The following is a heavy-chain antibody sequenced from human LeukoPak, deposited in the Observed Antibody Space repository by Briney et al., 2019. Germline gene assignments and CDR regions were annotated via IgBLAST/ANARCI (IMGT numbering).Heavy chain of an antibody. CDR1: GGSISSGDYY. J-gene: IGHJ3*02. CDR2: IYYSGST. V-gene: IGHV4-30-4*01. CDR3: ASSKIVVVPPGDAFDI. Sequence: PSQTLSLTCTVSGGSISSGDYYWSWIRQPPGTGLEWIGYIYYSGSTYYNPSLKSRVTISVDTSKNQFSLKLSSVTAADTAVYYCASSKIVVVPPGDAFDIWGQGTMVTVSS. D-gene: IGHD3-22*01.